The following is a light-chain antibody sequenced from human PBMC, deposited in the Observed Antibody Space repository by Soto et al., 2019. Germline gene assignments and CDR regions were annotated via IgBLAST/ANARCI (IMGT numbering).Light chain of an antibody. Sequence: QSVLTQPPSASGSPGQSVTISCTGTRSDVGGYNYVSWYQQHPGEAPKLMIYEVNKPPSGVPERFSGSKSGNTASLTVSGLQAEDEADYYCCSYAGDNNVVFGGGTKLTVL. CDR1: RSDVGGYNY. J-gene: IGLJ3*02. CDR3: CSYAGDNNVV. CDR2: EVN. V-gene: IGLV2-8*01.